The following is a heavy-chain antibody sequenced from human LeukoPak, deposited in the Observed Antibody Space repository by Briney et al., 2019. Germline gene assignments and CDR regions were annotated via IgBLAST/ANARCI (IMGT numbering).Heavy chain of an antibody. V-gene: IGHV3-7*01. CDR1: GFTFSSYW. D-gene: IGHD4-17*01. CDR2: IKQDGSEK. J-gene: IGHJ4*02. CDR3: ATSGDYGDYFDY. Sequence: GGSLRLSCAASGFTFSSYWMSWVRQAPGKGLEWVANIKQDGSEKYYVDSVEGRFTISRDNAKNSLYLQMNSLRAEDTAVYYCATSGDYGDYFDYWGQGTLVTVSS.